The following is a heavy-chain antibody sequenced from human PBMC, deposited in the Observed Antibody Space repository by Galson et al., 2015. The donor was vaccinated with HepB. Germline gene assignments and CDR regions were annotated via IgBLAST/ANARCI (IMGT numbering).Heavy chain of an antibody. CDR1: GVTFINYA. D-gene: IGHD3-10*01. J-gene: IGHJ5*02. Sequence: SLRLSCAASGVTFINYAMNWVRQAPGKGLEWVSSISNSGGKTYYADSVQGRFTISRDNSRNTLYLQMSSLRAEDTAFYYCGGGNWFDPWGQGTLVLVSS. CDR2: ISNSGGKT. CDR3: GGGNWFDP. V-gene: IGHV3-23*01.